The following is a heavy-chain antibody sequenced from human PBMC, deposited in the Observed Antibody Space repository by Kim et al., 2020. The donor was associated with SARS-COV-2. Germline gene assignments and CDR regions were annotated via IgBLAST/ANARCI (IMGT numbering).Heavy chain of an antibody. D-gene: IGHD2-8*02. V-gene: IGHV3-53*01. CDR3: ASSVTTTGGYDV. Sequence: TAYADYVKGRFTISRESATNTLYLQMSSLRAEDTAMFYCASSVTTTGGYDVWGQGTKVTVSS. CDR2: T. J-gene: IGHJ3*01.